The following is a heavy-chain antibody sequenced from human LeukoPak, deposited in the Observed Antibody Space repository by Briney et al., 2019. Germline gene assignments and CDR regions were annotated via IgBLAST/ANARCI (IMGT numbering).Heavy chain of an antibody. Sequence: ASVKVSCKASGYTFTSYGISWVRQAPGQGLEWMGWISAYNGNTNYAQKLQGRVTMTTDTSTSTAYMELRSLRSDDTAVYYCASPIMFTFGGIIAFDYRGQGTLVTVSS. CDR3: ASPIMFTFGGIIAFDY. D-gene: IGHD3-16*02. CDR2: ISAYNGNT. CDR1: GYTFTSYG. V-gene: IGHV1-18*01. J-gene: IGHJ4*02.